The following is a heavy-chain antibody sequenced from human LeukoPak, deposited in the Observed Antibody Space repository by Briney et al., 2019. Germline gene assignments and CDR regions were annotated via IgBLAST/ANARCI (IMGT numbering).Heavy chain of an antibody. CDR1: GFTFTTYS. CDR3: VRYLDFICFF. CDR2: ISSSRTTI. Sequence: GDSLRLSCAASGFTFTTYSMNWVRQAPGKGLERVSYISSSRTTINYADSVKGRFTISTDKTMTSMYLQMNSLRADDTTAHYGVRYLDFICFFWGQGNLVTVSS. J-gene: IGHJ4*02. D-gene: IGHD3-16*01. V-gene: IGHV3-48*01.